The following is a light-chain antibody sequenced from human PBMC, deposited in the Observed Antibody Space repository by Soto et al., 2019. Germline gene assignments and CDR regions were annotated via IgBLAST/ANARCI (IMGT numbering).Light chain of an antibody. CDR1: QDISTW. CDR3: QQGDSFTFT. Sequence: ASQDISTWVEWYPQKPGKAPKLLISAASTLQSGVPRRFSGSGSGTDFTRIISSLQPEDFATYFCQQGDSFTFTLGGGTKVDIK. V-gene: IGKV1-12*01. CDR2: AAS. J-gene: IGKJ4*01.